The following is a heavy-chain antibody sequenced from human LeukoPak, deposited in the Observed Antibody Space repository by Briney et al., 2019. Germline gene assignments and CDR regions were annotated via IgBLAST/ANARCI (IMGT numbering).Heavy chain of an antibody. Sequence: GGSLRLSCAASGFTFSNAWMNWVRQAPGKGLEWVGRIKSKTDGGTTDYAAPVKGRFTISRDDSKNTLYLQMNSLRAEDTAVYYCAKFGTSGYYYDDYWGQGTLVTVSS. CDR2: IKSKTDGGTT. D-gene: IGHD3-22*01. CDR3: AKFGTSGYYYDDY. CDR1: GFTFSNAW. V-gene: IGHV3-15*07. J-gene: IGHJ4*02.